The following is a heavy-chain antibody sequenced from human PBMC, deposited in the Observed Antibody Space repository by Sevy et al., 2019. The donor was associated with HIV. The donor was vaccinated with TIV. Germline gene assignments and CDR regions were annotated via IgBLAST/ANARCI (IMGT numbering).Heavy chain of an antibody. CDR2: ISYHGRDK. Sequence: GGSLRLSCRVSGISFTTSGMHWVRQAPGKGLEWVAVISYHGRDKFYAESVKGRSNISRDNSKNKVYLQIDSLRPEDTAGYYCTKDFTGYNGLEGWGKGTMVTVS. V-gene: IGHV3-30*18. CDR1: GISFTTSG. J-gene: IGHJ6*01. D-gene: IGHD3-9*01. CDR3: TKDFTGYNGLEG.